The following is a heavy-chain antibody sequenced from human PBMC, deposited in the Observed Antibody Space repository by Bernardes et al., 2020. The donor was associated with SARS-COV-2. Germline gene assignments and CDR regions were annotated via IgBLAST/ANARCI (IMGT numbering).Heavy chain of an antibody. V-gene: IGHV4-61*02. CDR1: GGSISSGSYY. D-gene: IGHD3-10*01. J-gene: IGHJ4*02. Sequence: SETLSLTCTVSGGSISSGSYYWSWIRQPAGKGLEWIGRIYTSGSTNYNPSLKSRVTISVDTSKNQFSLKLSSVTAADTAVYYCASETYGSAPFLDYFDYWGQGTLVTVSS. CDR2: IYTSGST. CDR3: ASETYGSAPFLDYFDY.